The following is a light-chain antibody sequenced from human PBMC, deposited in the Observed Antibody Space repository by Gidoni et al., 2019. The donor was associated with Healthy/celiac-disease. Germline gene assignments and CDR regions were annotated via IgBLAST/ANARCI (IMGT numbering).Light chain of an antibody. CDR1: SSNIGSTA. Sequence: QSVPPQPPSASGTPRQRVTISCSGSSSNIGSTAENWYTQLPGTAPKLLIYRNNHRPSGVPDRFSGSKSGTSASLAISGLQSEDVADDYCAAWDDSLNGVVFGGGTKLTVL. CDR2: RNN. CDR3: AAWDDSLNGVV. V-gene: IGLV1-44*01. J-gene: IGLJ2*01.